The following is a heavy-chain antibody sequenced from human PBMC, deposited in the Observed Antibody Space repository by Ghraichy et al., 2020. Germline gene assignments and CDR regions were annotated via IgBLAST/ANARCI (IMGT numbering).Heavy chain of an antibody. J-gene: IGHJ4*02. CDR1: GYTFTGYY. CDR2: INPNSGGT. CDR3: ARAPYDFWSGYYTNGFDY. Sequence: ASVKVSCKASGYTFTGYYMHWVRQAPGQGLEWMGRINPNSGGTNYAQKFQGRVTMTRDTSISTAYMELSRLRSDDTAVYYCARAPYDFWSGYYTNGFDYWGQGTLVTVSS. D-gene: IGHD3-3*01. V-gene: IGHV1-2*06.